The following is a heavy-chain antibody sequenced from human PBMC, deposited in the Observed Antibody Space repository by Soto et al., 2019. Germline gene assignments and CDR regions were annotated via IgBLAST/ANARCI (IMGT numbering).Heavy chain of an antibody. V-gene: IGHV1-69*13. J-gene: IGHJ6*02. Sequence: SVKVSCKASGGTFSSYAISWVRQAPGQGLEWMGGIIPIFGTANYAQKFQGRVTITADESTSTAYMELSSLRSEDTAVYYCARVALTYYDFWSGSPEDYYGMDVWGQGTTVTVSS. CDR2: IIPIFGTA. CDR3: ARVALTYYDFWSGSPEDYYGMDV. CDR1: GGTFSSYA. D-gene: IGHD3-3*01.